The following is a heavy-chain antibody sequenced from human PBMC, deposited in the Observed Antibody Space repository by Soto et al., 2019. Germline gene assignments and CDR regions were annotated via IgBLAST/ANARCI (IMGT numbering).Heavy chain of an antibody. CDR1: GGTFSSYT. V-gene: IGHV1-69*02. J-gene: IGHJ4*02. CDR2: IIPILGIA. CDR3: AMEYCSSTSCYREY. Sequence: QVQLVQSGAEVKKPGSSVKVSCKASGGTFSSYTISWVRQAPGQGLEWMGRIIPILGIANYAQKFQGRVTITADKSTSTAYMKLRSLISKEPAVYYCAMEYCSSTSCYREYWGQGTLVTVSS. D-gene: IGHD2-2*02.